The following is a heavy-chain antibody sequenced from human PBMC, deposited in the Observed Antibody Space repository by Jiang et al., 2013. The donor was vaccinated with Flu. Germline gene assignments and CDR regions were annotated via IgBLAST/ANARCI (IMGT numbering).Heavy chain of an antibody. CDR1: NSAA. V-gene: IGHV6-1*01. D-gene: IGHD2-15*01. Sequence: NSAAWNWIRQSPSRGLEWLGRTYYKSKWCNDYAVSVKSRITINPDTSKNQFSLQLNSVTPEDTAVYYCARGPTYWNWYFDLWGRGTLVTVSS. CDR3: ARGPTYWNWYFDL. CDR2: TYYKSKWCN. J-gene: IGHJ2*01.